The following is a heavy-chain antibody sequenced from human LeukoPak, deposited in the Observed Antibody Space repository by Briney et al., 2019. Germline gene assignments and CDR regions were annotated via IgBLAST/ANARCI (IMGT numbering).Heavy chain of an antibody. CDR1: GFTISIYW. Sequence: GGSLRLSCAASGFTISIYWMSWVRQAPGKGLEWVADIKQDGSEKYYVDSVKGRFTISRDNAKNSLYLQMNSLRAEDTAVYYCSSSRYLCSGGSCYRPFHYWGQGTLVTVSS. J-gene: IGHJ4*02. D-gene: IGHD2-15*01. CDR2: IKQDGSEK. CDR3: SSSRYLCSGGSCYRPFHY. V-gene: IGHV3-7*01.